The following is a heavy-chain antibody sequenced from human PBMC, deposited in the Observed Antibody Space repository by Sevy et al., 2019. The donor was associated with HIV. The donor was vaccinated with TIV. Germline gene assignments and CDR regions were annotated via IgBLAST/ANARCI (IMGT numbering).Heavy chain of an antibody. Sequence: RGSLRLSCAASGFTFSDYGMQWVRQAPGKGLEWVAVIWNDGSNKYYADSVKGRFTTSRYNSSNTLYLQMNSLRAEDTAVYYCARYVRGEGIRPGDLDYWGQGTLVTVSS. V-gene: IGHV3-33*01. D-gene: IGHD3-10*02. CDR3: ARYVRGEGIRPGDLDY. J-gene: IGHJ4*02. CDR1: GFTFSDYG. CDR2: IWNDGSNK.